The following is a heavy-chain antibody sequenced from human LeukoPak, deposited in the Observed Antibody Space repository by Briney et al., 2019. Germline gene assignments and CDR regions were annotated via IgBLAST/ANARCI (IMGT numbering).Heavy chain of an antibody. V-gene: IGHV4-31*03. Sequence: SETLSLTCTVSGGSISSGGYYWSWIRQHPGKGLERIGYIYYSGSTYYNPSLKSRVTISVDTSKNQFSLKLSSVTAADTAVYYCAREWTYYYGSGSYDAFDIWGQGTMVTVSS. D-gene: IGHD3-10*01. CDR3: AREWTYYYGSGSYDAFDI. J-gene: IGHJ3*02. CDR2: IYYSGST. CDR1: GGSISSGGYY.